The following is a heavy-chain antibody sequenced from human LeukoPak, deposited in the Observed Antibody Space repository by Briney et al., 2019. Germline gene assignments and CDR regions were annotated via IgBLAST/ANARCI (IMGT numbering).Heavy chain of an antibody. D-gene: IGHD3-22*01. CDR2: IYSGGST. J-gene: IGHJ1*01. V-gene: IGHV3-53*05. CDR1: GFTVSSNY. Sequence: PGGSLRLSCAASGFTVSSNYMSWVRQAPGKGLEWVSVIYSGGSTYYADSVKGRFTISRDDSKNTLYLQMNSLRTEDTAVYYCAKGGVSDGYYEQHWGQGTLVTVSS. CDR3: AKGGVSDGYYEQH.